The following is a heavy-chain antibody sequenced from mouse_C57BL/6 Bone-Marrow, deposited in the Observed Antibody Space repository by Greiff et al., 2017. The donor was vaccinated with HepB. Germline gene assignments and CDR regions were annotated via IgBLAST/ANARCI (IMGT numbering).Heavy chain of an antibody. D-gene: IGHD1-1*01. CDR3: VRHGSSYFFDY. Sequence: EVQLVESGGGLVQPKGSLKLSCAASGFSFNTYAMNWVRQAPGKGLEWVARIRSKSNNYATYYADSVKDRFTISRDDSESMLYLQMNNLKTEDTAMYYCVRHGSSYFFDYWGQGTTLTVSS. CDR1: GFSFNTYA. CDR2: IRSKSNNYAT. V-gene: IGHV10-1*01. J-gene: IGHJ2*01.